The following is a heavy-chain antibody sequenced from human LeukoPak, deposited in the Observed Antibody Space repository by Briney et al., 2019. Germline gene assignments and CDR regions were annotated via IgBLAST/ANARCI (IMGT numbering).Heavy chain of an antibody. V-gene: IGHV3-15*01. J-gene: IGHJ4*02. CDR1: GFTFRSYS. CDR3: STDLGLTMIRGVIVS. CDR2: IKSKADGETT. D-gene: IGHD3-10*01. Sequence: PGGSLRLSCVASGFTFRSYSMNWVRQAPGKGLEWVGRIKSKADGETTDYAAPVKGRFFLSRDDSKATLYLQMNYLEIEDTAVYYCSTDLGLTMIRGVIVSWGQGTLVTVSS.